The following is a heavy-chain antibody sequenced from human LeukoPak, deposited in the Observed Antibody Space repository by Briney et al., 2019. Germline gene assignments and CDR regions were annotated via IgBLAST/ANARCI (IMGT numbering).Heavy chain of an antibody. V-gene: IGHV4-34*01. CDR2: INHSGST. Sequence: PSETLSLTCAVYGGSFSGYYWSWIRQPPGKGLEWIGEINHSGSTNYNPSLKSRVTISVDTSKNQFSLKLSSVTAADTAVYYCARGRAFCSSTSCYASYYYYYYMDVWGKGTTVTVSS. D-gene: IGHD2-2*01. CDR1: GGSFSGYY. J-gene: IGHJ6*03. CDR3: ARGRAFCSSTSCYASYYYYYYMDV.